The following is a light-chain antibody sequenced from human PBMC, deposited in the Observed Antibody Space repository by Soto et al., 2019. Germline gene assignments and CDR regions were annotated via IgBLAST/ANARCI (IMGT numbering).Light chain of an antibody. Sequence: IVLTQSPGTLSLSPGQRATLSCRASETVASNYLAWYQHKPGQAPRLLFFGASSRATGIPDRFSGGGSGADFTLTITRVEPEDFAVYYCHQYGRSPWTLGQGTKVDIK. J-gene: IGKJ1*01. CDR1: ETVASNY. CDR3: HQYGRSPWT. CDR2: GAS. V-gene: IGKV3-20*01.